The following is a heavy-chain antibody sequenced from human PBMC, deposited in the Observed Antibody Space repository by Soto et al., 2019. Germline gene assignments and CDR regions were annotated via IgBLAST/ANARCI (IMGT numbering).Heavy chain of an antibody. Sequence: ASVKVSCKASGGTFRSYAISWVRQAPGQGLEWMGGIIPIFGTANYAQKFQGRVTITADESTSTAYMELSSLRSEDTAVYYCARVGGYCSGGSCPGAFDIWGQGTMVTVSS. D-gene: IGHD2-15*01. CDR1: GGTFRSYA. V-gene: IGHV1-69*13. J-gene: IGHJ3*02. CDR3: ARVGGYCSGGSCPGAFDI. CDR2: IIPIFGTA.